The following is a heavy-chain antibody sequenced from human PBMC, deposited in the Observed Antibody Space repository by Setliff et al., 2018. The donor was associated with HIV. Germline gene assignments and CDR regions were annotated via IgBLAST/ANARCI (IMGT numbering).Heavy chain of an antibody. CDR3: VRHDPPNSGRFYFDL. D-gene: IGHD1-26*01. Sequence: SETLSLTCTVSGASISSTLYYWGWVRQPPGMGLEWIGSIYHTANTHYSPSLETRVAIFVDTSKNQFSLRLSSVTAADSAMYYCVRHDPPNSGRFYFDLWGRGTLVTVSS. CDR1: GASISSTLYY. V-gene: IGHV4-39*01. J-gene: IGHJ4*01. CDR2: IYHTANT.